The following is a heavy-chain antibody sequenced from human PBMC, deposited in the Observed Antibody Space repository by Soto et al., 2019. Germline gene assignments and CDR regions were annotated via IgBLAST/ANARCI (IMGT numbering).Heavy chain of an antibody. D-gene: IGHD3-3*01. V-gene: IGHV4-39*01. CDR2: IYYSGST. CDR1: GGSISSSSYY. Sequence: SETLSLTCTVSGGSISSSSYYWGWIRQPPGKGLEWIGSIYYSGSTYYNPSLKSRVTISVDTSKNQFSLKLSSVTAADTAVYYCARQGYDFWSGIPGYYYYGMDVWGQGTTVTVSS. CDR3: ARQGYDFWSGIPGYYYYGMDV. J-gene: IGHJ6*02.